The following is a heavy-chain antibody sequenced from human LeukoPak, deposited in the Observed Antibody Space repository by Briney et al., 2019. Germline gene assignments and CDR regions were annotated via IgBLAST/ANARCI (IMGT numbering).Heavy chain of an antibody. CDR2: ISYDGSNK. CDR1: EFSVGSNY. J-gene: IGHJ4*02. D-gene: IGHD1-26*01. Sequence: GGSLRLSCAASEFSVGSNYMTWVRQAPGKGLEWVAVISYDGSNKYYADSVKGRFTISRDNSKNTLYLQMNSLRAEDTAVYYCAKDYGSYSLDYWGQGTLVTVSS. V-gene: IGHV3-30*18. CDR3: AKDYGSYSLDY.